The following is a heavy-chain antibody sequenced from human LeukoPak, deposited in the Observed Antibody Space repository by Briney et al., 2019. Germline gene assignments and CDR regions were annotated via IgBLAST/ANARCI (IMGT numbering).Heavy chain of an antibody. J-gene: IGHJ4*02. D-gene: IGHD3-10*01. Sequence: GGSLRLSCAASGFTFSSYSMNWVRQAPGKGLEWVSSISSSSSYIYYADSVKGRFTISRDNAKSSLYLEMNSLRAEDTAVYYCYASGTYYNDYWGQGTLVTVSS. CDR1: GFTFSSYS. V-gene: IGHV3-21*01. CDR3: YASGTYYNDY. CDR2: ISSSSSYI.